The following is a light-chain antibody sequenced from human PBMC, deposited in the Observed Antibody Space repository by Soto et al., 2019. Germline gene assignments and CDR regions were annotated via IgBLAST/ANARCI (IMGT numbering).Light chain of an antibody. Sequence: IVMTQSPATLSVSPGEGVTLSCRASENVGTNLAWYQQKPGQAPRLLIYGSSTRATGIPATFSGSGSGTEFTLTISSLQSEVSAIYYCQQYNNWGLSFGGGT. CDR3: QQYNNWGLS. V-gene: IGKV3D-15*01. CDR1: ENVGTN. CDR2: GSS. J-gene: IGKJ4*01.